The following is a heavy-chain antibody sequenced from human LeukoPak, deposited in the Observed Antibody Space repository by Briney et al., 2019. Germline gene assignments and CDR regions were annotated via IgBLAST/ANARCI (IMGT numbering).Heavy chain of an antibody. CDR1: GGSISSSSYY. J-gene: IGHJ3*02. D-gene: IGHD3-22*01. V-gene: IGHV4-39*01. CDR2: IYYSGST. Sequence: SETLSLTCTVSGGSISSSSYYWGWIRQPPGKGLEWIGSIYYSGSTYYNPSLKSRVTISVDTSKNQFSLKLSSVTAADTAVYYCARHKGWGNTSGYYWSFDIWGQGTMVTVSS. CDR3: ARHKGWGNTSGYYWSFDI.